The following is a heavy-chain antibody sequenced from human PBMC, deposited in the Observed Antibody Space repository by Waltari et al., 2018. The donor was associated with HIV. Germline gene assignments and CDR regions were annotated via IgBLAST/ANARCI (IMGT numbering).Heavy chain of an antibody. V-gene: IGHV3-21*01. J-gene: IGHJ4*02. CDR2: ISSSSTDI. Sequence: EVQLVESGGGLVKPGGSLRLSCAASGFTFSSYTMHWVRQAPGTGLEWVSAISSSSTDIYYADSVKGRFTISRDNAKNSLYLQMNSLRAGDTAVYHCARFTIFGVVTLYYFDYWGQGALVTVSS. D-gene: IGHD3-3*01. CDR1: GFTFSSYT. CDR3: ARFTIFGVVTLYYFDY.